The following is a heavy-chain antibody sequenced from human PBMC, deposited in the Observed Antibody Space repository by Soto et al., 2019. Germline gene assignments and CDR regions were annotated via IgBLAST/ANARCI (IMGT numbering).Heavy chain of an antibody. CDR1: ESIFRGYG. V-gene: IGHV3-33*01. Sequence: QVQMVESGGGVVQPGGSLRLSCAVSESIFRGYGMHWVRQAPGKGLEWVAIIRFDGSNIHYADYVMGRFTISRDNSKNMLYLEMNNLRVEDTAVYYCARDGVGVPTSWGFLDYWGQGTLVTVSA. CDR2: IRFDGSNI. CDR3: ARDGVGVPTSWGFLDY. J-gene: IGHJ4*02. D-gene: IGHD2-8*01.